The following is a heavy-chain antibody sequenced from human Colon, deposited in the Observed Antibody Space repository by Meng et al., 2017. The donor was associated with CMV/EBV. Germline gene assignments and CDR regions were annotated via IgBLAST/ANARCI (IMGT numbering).Heavy chain of an antibody. V-gene: IGHV3-30*03. CDR3: ARDRYSSSSYFDY. J-gene: IGHJ4*02. D-gene: IGHD6-6*01. Sequence: GGSLRLSCAASGLSFSDAWMSWVRQAPGKGLEWMAVISYDGTNKFYADSVKGRFTISRDNSKNTLYLQMNSLRVEDTAVYYCARDRYSSSSYFDYWGQGTLVTVSS. CDR1: GLSFSDAW. CDR2: ISYDGTNK.